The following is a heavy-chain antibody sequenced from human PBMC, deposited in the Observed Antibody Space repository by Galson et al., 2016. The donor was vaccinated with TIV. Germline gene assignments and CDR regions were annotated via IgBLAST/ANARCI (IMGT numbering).Heavy chain of an antibody. CDR3: ARPGNFDGDRRGAFDL. D-gene: IGHD2-21*02. CDR1: GFTFSSYA. V-gene: IGHV3-23*01. J-gene: IGHJ3*01. CDR2: ISGSGLST. Sequence: ASGFTFSSYAMSWVRQAPGKGLEWVSTISGSGLSTYYADSVKGRFTISRDNSKNLLYLEMNSLRAKDTAVYYCARPGNFDGDRRGAFDLWGQGTMVTVSA.